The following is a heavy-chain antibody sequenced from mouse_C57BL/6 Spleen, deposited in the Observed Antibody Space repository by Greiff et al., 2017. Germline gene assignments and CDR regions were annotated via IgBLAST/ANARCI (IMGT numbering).Heavy chain of an antibody. CDR1: GYTFTSYW. CDR2: IDPSDSYT. J-gene: IGHJ2*01. CDR3: ARRHDYTTGYYFDY. V-gene: IGHV1-50*01. Sequence: QVQLQQPGAELVKPGASVKLSCKASGYTFTSYWMQWVKQRPGQGLEWIGAIDPSDSYTNYNQKFKGKATLTVDTSSSTAYMQLSSLTSEDSAVYYCARRHDYTTGYYFDYWGQGTTLTVSS. D-gene: IGHD2-4*01.